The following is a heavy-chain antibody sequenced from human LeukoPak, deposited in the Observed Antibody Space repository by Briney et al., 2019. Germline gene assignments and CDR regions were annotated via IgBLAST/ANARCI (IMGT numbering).Heavy chain of an antibody. CDR1: GFTFSRYW. Sequence: GGSLRLSCAASGFTFSRYWMNWVRQAPGKGLEWVANTREDGSEKYYVDSVKGRFTISRDNTKNLLYLEMSSLRAEDTAVYYCGVVYWGQGTLVTVSS. V-gene: IGHV3-7*01. CDR3: GVVY. CDR2: TREDGSEK. J-gene: IGHJ4*02.